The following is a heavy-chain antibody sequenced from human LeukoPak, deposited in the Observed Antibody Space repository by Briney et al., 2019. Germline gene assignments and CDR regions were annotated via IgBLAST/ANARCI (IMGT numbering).Heavy chain of an antibody. J-gene: IGHJ4*02. CDR2: IRYDGSNK. CDR3: AKVGGSRDIVVVVAPKEDQFDY. Sequence: GGSLRLSCAASGFTFSSYSMNWVRQAPGKGLEWVAFIRYDGSNKYYADSVKGRFTISRDNSKNTLYLQMNSLRAEDTAVYYCAKVGGSRDIVVVVAPKEDQFDYWGQGTLVTVSS. D-gene: IGHD2-15*01. V-gene: IGHV3-30*02. CDR1: GFTFSSYS.